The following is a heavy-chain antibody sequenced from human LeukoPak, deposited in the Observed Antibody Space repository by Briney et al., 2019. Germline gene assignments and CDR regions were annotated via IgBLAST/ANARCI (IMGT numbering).Heavy chain of an antibody. CDR3: AKASYGILYYFDY. Sequence: PGRSLRLSCAASGFTFSSYGMHWVRQAPGKGLEWVAVMSYDGSNKYYADSVKGRFTISRDNSKNTLYLQMNSLRAEDTAVYYCAKASYGILYYFDYWGQGTLVTVSS. CDR2: MSYDGSNK. D-gene: IGHD5-18*01. V-gene: IGHV3-30*18. J-gene: IGHJ4*02. CDR1: GFTFSSYG.